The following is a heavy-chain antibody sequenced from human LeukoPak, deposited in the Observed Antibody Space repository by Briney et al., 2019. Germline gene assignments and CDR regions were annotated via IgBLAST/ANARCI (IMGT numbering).Heavy chain of an antibody. CDR1: GSTFDDYG. J-gene: IGHJ4*02. CDR2: INWNGGST. V-gene: IGHV3-20*04. CDR3: ATDRSMVRGVIGPFDY. Sequence: AGGSLRLSCAASGSTFDDYGMSWVRQAPGKGREWVSGINWNGGSTGYADSVKGRFTISRDNAKNSLYLQMNSLRAEDTALYYCATDRSMVRGVIGPFDYWGQGTLVTVSS. D-gene: IGHD3-10*01.